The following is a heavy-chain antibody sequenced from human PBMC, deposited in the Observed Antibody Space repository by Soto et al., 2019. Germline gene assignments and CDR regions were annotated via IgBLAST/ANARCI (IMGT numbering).Heavy chain of an antibody. CDR2: IYDTGST. J-gene: IGHJ5*02. V-gene: IGHV4-59*01. CDR1: GSDITTYY. D-gene: IGHD3-9*01. CDR3: ARCPIDHNWFDP. Sequence: QVQLQESGPGLVKPSETLSLTCTVSGSDITTYYWSWLRQSPGKGLEWIGHIYDTGSTTYNPSLKSRVTISVDTSNKQFSLRLTSVTAADTAVYYCARCPIDHNWFDPWGQGTLVTVSS.